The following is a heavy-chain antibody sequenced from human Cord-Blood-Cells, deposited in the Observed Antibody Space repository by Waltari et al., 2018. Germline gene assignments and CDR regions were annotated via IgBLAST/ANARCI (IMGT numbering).Heavy chain of an antibody. V-gene: IGHV4-31*03. Sequence: QVQLQESGPGLVKPSQTLSLTCTFSGGSISSGGYYWSWIRQHPGKGLEWIGYIYYSGSTYYNPSLKSRVTIAVDTSKNQFSLKLSSVTAADTAVYYCARRGYDDAFDIWGQGTMVTVSS. J-gene: IGHJ3*02. CDR1: GGSISSGGYY. CDR3: ARRGYDDAFDI. CDR2: IYYSGST. D-gene: IGHD5-12*01.